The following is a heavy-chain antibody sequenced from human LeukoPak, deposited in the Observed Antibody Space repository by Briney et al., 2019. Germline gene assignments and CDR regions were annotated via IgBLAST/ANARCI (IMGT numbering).Heavy chain of an antibody. CDR3: ARGRFGQYYMDV. J-gene: IGHJ6*03. CDR1: GYTFTGYY. V-gene: IGHV1-2*04. CDR2: INPNSGGT. Sequence: ASVKVSCKASGYTFTGYYMHWVRQAPGQGLEWMGWINPNSGGTNYAQKFQGWVTMTRDTSISTAYMELSRLRSDDTAVYYCARGRFGQYYMDVWGKGTTVIVSS. D-gene: IGHD3-16*01.